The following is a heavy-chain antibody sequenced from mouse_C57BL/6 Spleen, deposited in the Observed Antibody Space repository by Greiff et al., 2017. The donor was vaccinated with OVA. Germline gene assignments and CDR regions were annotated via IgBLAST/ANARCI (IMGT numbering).Heavy chain of an antibody. CDR3: ASTGTRWYCDV. V-gene: IGHV1-61*01. J-gene: IGHJ1*03. CDR1: GYTFTSYW. D-gene: IGHD4-1*02. Sequence: QVQLQQPGAELVRPGSSVKLSCKASGYTFTSYWMDWVKQRPGQGLEWIGNIYPSDSETHYNQKFKDKATLTVDKSSSTAYMQLSSLTSEDSAVYYCASTGTRWYCDVWGTGTTVTVSS. CDR2: IYPSDSET.